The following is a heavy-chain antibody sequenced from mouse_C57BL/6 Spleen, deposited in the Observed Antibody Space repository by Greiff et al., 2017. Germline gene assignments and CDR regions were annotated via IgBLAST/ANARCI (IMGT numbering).Heavy chain of an antibody. J-gene: IGHJ3*01. Sequence: VQGVESGAELVKPGASVKLSCKASGYTFTSYWMQWVKQRPGQGLEWIGEIDPSDSYTNYNQKFKGKATLTVDTSSSTAYMQLSSLTSEDSAVYYCARRGFAYWGQGTLVTVSA. V-gene: IGHV1-50*01. CDR3: ARRGFAY. CDR2: IDPSDSYT. CDR1: GYTFTSYW.